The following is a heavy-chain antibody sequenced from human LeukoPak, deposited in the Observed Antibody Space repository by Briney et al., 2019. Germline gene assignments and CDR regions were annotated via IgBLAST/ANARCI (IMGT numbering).Heavy chain of an antibody. D-gene: IGHD3-22*01. Sequence: GGSLRLSCAASGFTFSSYWMSWVRQAPGKGLEWVANIKQDGSEKYYVDSVKGRFTISRDNAKNSLYLQMNSLRAEDTAVYYCAKIGSIFYYDSSGYYTDNFDYWGQGTLVTVSS. J-gene: IGHJ4*02. CDR2: IKQDGSEK. CDR3: AKIGSIFYYDSSGYYTDNFDY. CDR1: GFTFSSYW. V-gene: IGHV3-7*01.